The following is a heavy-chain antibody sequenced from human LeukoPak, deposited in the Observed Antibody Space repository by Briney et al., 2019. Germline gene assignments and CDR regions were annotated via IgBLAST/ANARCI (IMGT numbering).Heavy chain of an antibody. CDR2: INPNSGGT. CDR3: ARDAIAAAGTQLPYYYYYMDV. D-gene: IGHD6-13*01. CDR1: GYTFTGYY. V-gene: IGHV1-2*02. Sequence: ASVKVSCKASGYTFTGYYINWVRQAPGQGLEWMGWINPNSGGTNYAQKFQGRVTMTRDTSISTAYMELSRLRSDDTAVYYCARDAIAAAGTQLPYYYYYMDVWGKGTTVTISS. J-gene: IGHJ6*03.